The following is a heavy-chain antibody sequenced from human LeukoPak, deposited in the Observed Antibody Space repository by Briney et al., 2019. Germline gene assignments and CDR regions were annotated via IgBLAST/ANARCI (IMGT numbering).Heavy chain of an antibody. Sequence: SETLSLTCTVSGGSISSYYWSWIRQPPGKGLEWIGYIYYSGSTNYNPSLKSRVTISVDTSENQFSLKLSSVTAADTAVYYCAGHYGSGGAFDFWGQGTMVTVSS. CDR1: GGSISSYY. CDR3: AGHYGSGGAFDF. D-gene: IGHD3-10*01. CDR2: IYYSGST. V-gene: IGHV4-59*08. J-gene: IGHJ3*01.